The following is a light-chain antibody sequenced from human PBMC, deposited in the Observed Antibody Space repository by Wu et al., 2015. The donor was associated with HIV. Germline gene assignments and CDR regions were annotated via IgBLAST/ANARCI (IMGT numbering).Light chain of an antibody. J-gene: IGKJ1*01. CDR3: QQYNNWPPWT. CDR2: DAS. CDR1: QSVSSY. V-gene: IGKV3-11*01. Sequence: EIVLTQSPATLSLSPGERATLPCRASQSVSSYLAWYQQKPGQAPRLLIYDASNRATGIPARFSGSGSGTEFTLTISSLQSEDFAVYYCQQYNNWPPWTFGQGTKVEIK.